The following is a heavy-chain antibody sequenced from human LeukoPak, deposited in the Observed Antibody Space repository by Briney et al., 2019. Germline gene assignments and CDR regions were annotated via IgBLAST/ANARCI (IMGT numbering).Heavy chain of an antibody. CDR1: GFTFSSYW. J-gene: IGHJ3*02. CDR2: IKQDGSEK. D-gene: IGHD3-10*01. CDR3: AAQYLPRRGVGGTFEI. V-gene: IGHV3-7*01. Sequence: GGSLRLSCAASGFTFSSYWMSWVRQAPGKGLEWVANIKQDGSEKYYVDSVKGRFTISRDNGKNSLYLQMNSLRAEDTAVYYCAAQYLPRRGVGGTFEIWGQGTLVTVSS.